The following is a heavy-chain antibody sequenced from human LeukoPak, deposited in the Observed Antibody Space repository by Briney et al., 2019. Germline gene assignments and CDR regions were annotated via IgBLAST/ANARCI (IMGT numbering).Heavy chain of an antibody. CDR3: ARLWPYYDNSGFFEDY. CDR1: GYIFTNYY. V-gene: IGHV1-46*01. CDR2: INPVGGVT. J-gene: IGHJ4*02. Sequence: GASVKVSCKASGYIFTNYYLYWVRQAPGQGLEWMGVINPVGGVTTYAQRFQGRVTMTRDTSTSTFDMELSSLKSEDTAVYYCARLWPYYDNSGFFEDYWGQGTLVTVSS. D-gene: IGHD3-22*01.